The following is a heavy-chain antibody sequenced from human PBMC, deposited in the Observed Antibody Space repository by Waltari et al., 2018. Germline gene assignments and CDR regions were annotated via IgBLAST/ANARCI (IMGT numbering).Heavy chain of an antibody. D-gene: IGHD6-13*01. CDR2: INAGNGNT. CDR1: GYTFTSYA. J-gene: IGHJ3*02. CDR3: ARRIAAATGAFDI. Sequence: QVQLVQSGAEVQKPGASVKVSCKASGYTFTSYAMHWVRQAPGQRLEWMGWINAGNGNTKYSQKCQGRVTITRDTSASTAYMELSSLRSEDTAVYYCARRIAAATGAFDIWGQGTMVTVSS. V-gene: IGHV1-3*01.